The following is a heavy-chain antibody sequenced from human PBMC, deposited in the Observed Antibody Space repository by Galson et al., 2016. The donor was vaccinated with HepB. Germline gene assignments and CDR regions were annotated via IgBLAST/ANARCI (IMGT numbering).Heavy chain of an antibody. V-gene: IGHV4-39*01. CDR2: IYYSGSP. J-gene: IGHJ4*02. Sequence: LTCTVSGGSIRTSSYYWGWIRQPPGKGLEWIGNIYYSGSPYYNPSFNSRVTISIDTSKNQFSLKRTSVTAADTAVYFWARPRASWGLGGQNYFDDWGQGTLVTVSS. CDR3: ARPRASWGLGGQNYFDD. D-gene: IGHD7-27*01. CDR1: GGSIRTSSYY.